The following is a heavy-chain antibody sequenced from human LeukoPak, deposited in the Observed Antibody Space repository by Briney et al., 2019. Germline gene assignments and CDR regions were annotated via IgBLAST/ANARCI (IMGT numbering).Heavy chain of an antibody. CDR1: GFTFSSYA. D-gene: IGHD3-10*01. V-gene: IGHV3-23*01. Sequence: QPGGSLRLSCAASGFTFSSYAMSWVRQAPGKGLEWVSAISGSGGSTYYADSVKGRFTISRDNSKNTLYLQMNSLRAGDTAVYYCAKDATPLLLWFGESVFGYFDYWGQGTLVTVSS. CDR3: AKDATPLLLWFGESVFGYFDY. CDR2: ISGSGGST. J-gene: IGHJ4*02.